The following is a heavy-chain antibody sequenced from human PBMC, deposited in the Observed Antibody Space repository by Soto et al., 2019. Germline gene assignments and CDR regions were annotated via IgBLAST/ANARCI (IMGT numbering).Heavy chain of an antibody. Sequence: QVQLVQSGAEVKKPGSSVKVSCKASGGTFSSYAISWVRQAPGQGLEWMGGIIPIFGTANSAQKLQGRVTITADESTSTAYMGPSSLRSEDTAVYYCARESRYCSGGSCYFLPGIDYWGQGALGTVSS. V-gene: IGHV1-69*12. J-gene: IGHJ4*02. CDR1: GGTFSSYA. D-gene: IGHD2-15*01. CDR3: ARESRYCSGGSCYFLPGIDY. CDR2: IIPIFGTA.